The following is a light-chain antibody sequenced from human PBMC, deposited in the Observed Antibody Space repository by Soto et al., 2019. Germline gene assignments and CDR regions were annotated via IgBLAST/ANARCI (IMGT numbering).Light chain of an antibody. CDR2: AAS. J-gene: IGKJ4*01. CDR3: QQLNNYPLT. Sequence: DIQLTQSPSFLSASLGDRVTITCRASQGIGSYLAWYQQKPGKAPRLLIYAASTLQSGVPSRFSGSGSDTEFTLTISSLQPEDFATYYWQQLNNYPLTFGGGPKVEIK. CDR1: QGIGSY. V-gene: IGKV1-9*01.